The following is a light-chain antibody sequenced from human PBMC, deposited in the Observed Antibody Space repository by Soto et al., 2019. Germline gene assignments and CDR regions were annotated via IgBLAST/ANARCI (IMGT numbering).Light chain of an antibody. J-gene: IGLJ2*01. CDR1: SSDVGGYNY. Sequence: QSALTQPASVSGSPGQSITISCTGTSSDVGGYNYVSWYQQHPGKAPKLMIHEVTNRPSGVSNRFSGSKSGNTASLTISGLQAEDKADYYCSSYTSSSTLVVFGGGTKLTVL. CDR2: EVT. V-gene: IGLV2-14*01. CDR3: SSYTSSSTLVV.